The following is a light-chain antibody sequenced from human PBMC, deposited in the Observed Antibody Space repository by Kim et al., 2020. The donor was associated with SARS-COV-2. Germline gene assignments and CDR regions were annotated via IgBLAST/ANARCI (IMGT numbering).Light chain of an antibody. CDR2: GAS. V-gene: IGKV3-20*01. J-gene: IGKJ2*01. CDR1: RSVSSSF. Sequence: LSPGDIATLSCMASRSVSSSFLAWYQQKPGQAPRLLIYGASSRATGIPDRFSGSGSGTDFTLTISRLEPEDFAVYYCQQYGSSPYTFGQGTKLEI. CDR3: QQYGSSPYT.